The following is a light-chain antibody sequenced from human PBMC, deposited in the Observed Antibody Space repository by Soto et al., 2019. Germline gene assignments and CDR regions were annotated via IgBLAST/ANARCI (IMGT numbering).Light chain of an antibody. J-gene: IGLJ2*01. Sequence: QSVLTQPPSASGTPGQRVTISCSGSSSNIGSNFVYWYQQFPGTAPKLLIYRNNQRPSGVPDRFSGSKSGTSASLAISGLPSEDEADYYCSSYAGSNNLEVFGGGTKLTVL. CDR2: RNN. CDR3: SSYAGSNNLEV. V-gene: IGLV1-47*01. CDR1: SSNIGSNF.